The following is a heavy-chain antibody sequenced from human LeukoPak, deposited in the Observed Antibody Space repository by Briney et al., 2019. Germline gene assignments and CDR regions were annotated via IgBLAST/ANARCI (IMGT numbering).Heavy chain of an antibody. V-gene: IGHV4-34*01. CDR3: ARWGLDCSGGSCYDDAFDI. J-gene: IGHJ3*02. Sequence: SETLSLTCAVYGGSFSGYYWSWIRQPPGKGLEWIGSIYYSGSTYYNPSLKSRVTISVDTSKNQFSLKLSSVTAADTAVYYCARWGLDCSGGSCYDDAFDIWGQGTMVTVSS. CDR1: GGSFSGYY. D-gene: IGHD2-15*01. CDR2: IYYSGST.